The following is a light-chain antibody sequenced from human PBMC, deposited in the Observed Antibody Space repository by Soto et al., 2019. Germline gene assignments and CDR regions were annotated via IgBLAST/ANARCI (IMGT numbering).Light chain of an antibody. J-gene: IGKJ5*01. CDR1: QSVSSSD. V-gene: IGKV3-20*01. Sequence: EIVLTQSPGTLSLSPGERATLSCRASQSVSSSDLAWYQQKPGQAPRRLIYSASIRATGIPDRFSGSGSGTDFSLTISRLEPEDFALYFCQQYGSSPITFGQGARLEIK. CDR2: SAS. CDR3: QQYGSSPIT.